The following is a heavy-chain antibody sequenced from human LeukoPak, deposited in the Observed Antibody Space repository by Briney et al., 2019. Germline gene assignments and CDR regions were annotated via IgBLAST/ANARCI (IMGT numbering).Heavy chain of an antibody. CDR1: GLTVSTNS. Sequence: PGGSPRLSCAASGLTVSTNSMTWVRQAAGMGLEWVSVVSSEGITFYADSVKSRFTTSTDNSKNTLYLQMNSLRAEDTAVYYCARKVGYGYALDYWGQGTLVTVSS. V-gene: IGHV3-53*01. CDR3: ARKVGYGYALDY. J-gene: IGHJ4*02. CDR2: VSSEGIT. D-gene: IGHD5-18*01.